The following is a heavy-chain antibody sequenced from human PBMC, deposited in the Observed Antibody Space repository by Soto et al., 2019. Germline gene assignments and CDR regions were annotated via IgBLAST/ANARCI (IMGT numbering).Heavy chain of an antibody. CDR1: GFTFSTYA. J-gene: IGHJ3*02. Sequence: EVQLVESGGGLVQPGGSLRLSCAASGFTFSTYAMHCVRQAPGKGLEYVSLISGDGRSTYYANSVKGRFTISRDNSKNTLYLQMGSLSAEDMAVYYCARVFSTTSCYGAFDIWGQGTMVIVSS. V-gene: IGHV3-64*01. CDR3: ARVFSTTSCYGAFDI. D-gene: IGHD2-2*01. CDR2: ISGDGRST.